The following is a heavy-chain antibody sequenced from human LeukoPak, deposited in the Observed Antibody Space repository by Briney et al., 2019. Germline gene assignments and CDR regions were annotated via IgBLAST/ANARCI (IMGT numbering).Heavy chain of an antibody. J-gene: IGHJ4*02. CDR1: GYSISSGYY. CDR3: ARHSWLVSNHIDY. D-gene: IGHD6-19*01. CDR2: IYHSGST. V-gene: IGHV4-38-2*02. Sequence: SETLSLTCTVSGYSISSGYYWGWIRQPPGKGLEWIGSIYHSGSTNYNPSLKSRVTISVDTSKNQFSLKLSSVTAADTAVYYCARHSWLVSNHIDYWGQGTLVTVSS.